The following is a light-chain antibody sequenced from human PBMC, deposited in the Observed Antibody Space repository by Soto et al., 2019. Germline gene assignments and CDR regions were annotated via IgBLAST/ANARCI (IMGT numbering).Light chain of an antibody. Sequence: EIVFTQSPGTLSLSPGERATLSCSASQSVSRSYLAWYQQTPGQAPRLIIYGASSRETGIPDRFSSSGAGTECTRTISRLEPEDVAVDYCQQYGSLTLTFGGGTKVDIK. J-gene: IGKJ4*01. CDR2: GAS. V-gene: IGKV3-20*01. CDR3: QQYGSLTLT. CDR1: QSVSRSY.